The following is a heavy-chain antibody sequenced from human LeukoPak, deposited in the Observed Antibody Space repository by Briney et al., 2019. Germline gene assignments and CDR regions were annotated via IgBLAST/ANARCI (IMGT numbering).Heavy chain of an antibody. V-gene: IGHV3-23*01. J-gene: IGHJ4*02. D-gene: IGHD3-9*01. CDR3: AKERDDILTDFDY. CDR2: ISGSGDST. Sequence: GSLRLSCAASGFTFRSYAMSWVRQAPGKGPEWVSAISGSGDSTYYADSVKGRFTISRDNSKNTLYLQMNSLRAEDTAVYYCAKERDDILTDFDYWGQGTLVTVSS. CDR1: GFTFRSYA.